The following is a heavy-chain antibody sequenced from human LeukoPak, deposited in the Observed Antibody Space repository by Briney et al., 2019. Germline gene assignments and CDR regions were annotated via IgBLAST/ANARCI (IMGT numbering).Heavy chain of an antibody. J-gene: IGHJ4*02. Sequence: GRSLRLSCAASGFTFSSYAMSWVRQAPGKGVEWVSAISGSGGSTYYADSVKGRFTISRDDSKNTLYLQMNSLRAEDTAVYYCAKDWGIPYYFDYWGQGTLVTVSS. CDR3: AKDWGIPYYFDY. CDR2: ISGSGGST. D-gene: IGHD3-16*01. V-gene: IGHV3-23*01. CDR1: GFTFSSYA.